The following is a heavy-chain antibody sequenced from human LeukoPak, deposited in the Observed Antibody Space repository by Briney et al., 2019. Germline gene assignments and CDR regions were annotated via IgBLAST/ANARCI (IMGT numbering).Heavy chain of an antibody. CDR2: VSNSGSTI. CDR3: ARDGAYSVSNI. J-gene: IGHJ3*02. D-gene: IGHD5/OR15-5a*01. V-gene: IGHV3-11*01. CDR1: GFTFSDEY. Sequence: GGSLRLSCAASGFTFSDEYMSWIRQAPGKGLEWISCVSNSGSTIYYADSVKGRFTISRDNVKNSLYLQMNSLRVEDTAVYYCARDGAYSVSNIWGQGTMVAVSS.